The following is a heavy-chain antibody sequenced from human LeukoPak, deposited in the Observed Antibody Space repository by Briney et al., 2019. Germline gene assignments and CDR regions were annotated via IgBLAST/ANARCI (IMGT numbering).Heavy chain of an antibody. CDR1: GGSISSYY. Sequence: SETLSLTCTVSGGSISSYYWSWIRQPPGKGLEWIGYIYYSGSTNYNPSLKSRLTISVDTSKNQFSLKLSSVTAADTAVYYCARAESGYYHTAGSYYYYYMDVWGKGTTVTVSS. J-gene: IGHJ6*03. V-gene: IGHV4-59*01. CDR2: IYYSGST. CDR3: ARAESGYYHTAGSYYYYYMDV. D-gene: IGHD3-22*01.